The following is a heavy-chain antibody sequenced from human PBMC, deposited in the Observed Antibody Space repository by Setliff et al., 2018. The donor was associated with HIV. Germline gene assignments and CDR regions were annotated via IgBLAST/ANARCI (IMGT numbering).Heavy chain of an antibody. J-gene: IGHJ3*02. CDR3: ARDMYRWNFGSRQPGPFDI. Sequence: SVKVSCKASGGTFSSYAISWVRQSPGQGLEWMGRIIPVFGTANYAQNFQGRVTINVDKSTTTVYMELSSLKSEDTAVYYCARDMYRWNFGSRQPGPFDIWGQGTMVTVS. CDR2: IIPVFGTA. D-gene: IGHD1-7*01. CDR1: GGTFSSYA. V-gene: IGHV1-69*06.